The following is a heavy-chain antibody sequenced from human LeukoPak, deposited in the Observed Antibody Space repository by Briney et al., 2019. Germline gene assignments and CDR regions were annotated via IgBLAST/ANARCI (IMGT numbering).Heavy chain of an antibody. D-gene: IGHD1-14*01. CDR1: GGSISSSSYY. J-gene: IGHJ5*02. CDR2: IYYSGST. Sequence: PSETLSLTCTVSGGSISSSSYYWGWIRQPPGKGLEWIGSIYYSGSTYYNPSLKSRVTISVDTSKNQFSLKLSSVTAADTAVYYCARDPGNWFDPWGQGTLATVSS. V-gene: IGHV4-39*07. CDR3: ARDPGNWFDP.